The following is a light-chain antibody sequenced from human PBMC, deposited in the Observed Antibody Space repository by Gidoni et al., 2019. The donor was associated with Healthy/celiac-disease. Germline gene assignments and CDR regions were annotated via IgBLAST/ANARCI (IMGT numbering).Light chain of an antibody. CDR1: ESVSSSY. V-gene: IGKV3-20*01. Sequence: EIVLTQSPGTLSLSPGERATLSCRASESVSSSYLAWYQQKPGQAPRLLNYGASSRATGIPDRFSGSGSGTDFTLTISRLEPEDFAVYYCQQYGSSPGDTFGQGTKLEIK. CDR3: QQYGSSPGDT. J-gene: IGKJ2*01. CDR2: GAS.